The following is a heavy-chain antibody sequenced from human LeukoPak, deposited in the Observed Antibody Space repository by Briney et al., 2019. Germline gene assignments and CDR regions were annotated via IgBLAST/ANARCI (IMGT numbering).Heavy chain of an antibody. Sequence: SETLSLTCTVSGGSISSYYWSWIRQPPGKGLEWIGYIFYIGSTNYNPSLKSRVTISVDTSKNQFSLKLRSVAAADTAVYYCARVDESSDAFDIWGQGTMVTVSS. CDR3: ARVDESSDAFDI. CDR1: GGSISSYY. D-gene: IGHD2-15*01. CDR2: IFYIGST. J-gene: IGHJ3*02. V-gene: IGHV4-59*01.